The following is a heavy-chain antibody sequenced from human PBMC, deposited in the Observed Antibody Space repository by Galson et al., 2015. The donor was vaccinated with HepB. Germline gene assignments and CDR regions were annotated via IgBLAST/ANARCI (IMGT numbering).Heavy chain of an antibody. CDR2: ISAYNGNT. Sequence: QSGAEVKKPGESLRISCKGSGYSFTSYWISWVRQAPGQGLEWMGWISAYNGNTNYAQKLQGRVTMTTDTSTSTAYMELRSLRSDDTAVYYCARDKKGIQLWLRSTPGDWYFDLWGRGTLVTVSS. CDR3: ARDKKGIQLWLRSTPGDWYFDL. J-gene: IGHJ2*01. V-gene: IGHV1-18*04. CDR1: GYSFTSYW. D-gene: IGHD5-18*01.